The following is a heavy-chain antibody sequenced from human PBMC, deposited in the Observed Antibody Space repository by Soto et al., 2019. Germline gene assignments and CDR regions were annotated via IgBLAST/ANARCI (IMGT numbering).Heavy chain of an antibody. Sequence: GGSLRLSCAASGFTFSSYGMHWVRQAPGKGLEWVAVISYDGSNKYYADSVKGRFTISRDNSKNTLYLQMNSLRAEDTAVYYCASIVVVVAATTNFDYWGQGT. V-gene: IGHV3-30*03. D-gene: IGHD2-15*01. CDR2: ISYDGSNK. CDR1: GFTFSSYG. J-gene: IGHJ4*02. CDR3: ASIVVVVAATTNFDY.